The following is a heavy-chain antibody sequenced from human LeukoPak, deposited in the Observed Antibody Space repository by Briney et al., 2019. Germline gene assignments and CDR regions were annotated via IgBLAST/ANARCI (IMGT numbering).Heavy chain of an antibody. Sequence: GGSLRLSCAASAFSFSDYNMNWVRQAPGKGLEWVSSITSSGSYIYYADSVKGRFTISRDNAKNSLYLQMNSLRAEDTAVYYCAKRNYMDVWGKGTTVTVSS. CDR3: AKRNYMDV. CDR1: AFSFSDYN. V-gene: IGHV3-21*01. CDR2: ITSSGSYI. J-gene: IGHJ6*03. D-gene: IGHD1-1*01.